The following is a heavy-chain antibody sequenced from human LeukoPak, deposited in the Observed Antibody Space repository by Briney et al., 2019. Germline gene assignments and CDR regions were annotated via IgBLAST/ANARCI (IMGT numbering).Heavy chain of an antibody. Sequence: GGSLRLSCAASGFTLSNYWMHWVRQAPGKGPVWVSRINSYCSSTSYADSVKGRFNISRDNPKNTLYLQMNSLRAEDTAVYFCAKRGVVIRVILIGFHKEASYFDSWGQGALVTVSS. CDR1: GFTLSNYW. J-gene: IGHJ4*02. CDR3: AKRGVVIRVILIGFHKEASYFDS. D-gene: IGHD3-9*01. V-gene: IGHV3-74*01. CDR2: INSYCSST.